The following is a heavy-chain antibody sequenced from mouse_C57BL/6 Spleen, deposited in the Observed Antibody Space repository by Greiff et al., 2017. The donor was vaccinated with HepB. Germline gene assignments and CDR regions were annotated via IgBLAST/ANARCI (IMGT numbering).Heavy chain of an antibody. CDR2: IHPNSGST. D-gene: IGHD1-1*01. CDR1: GYTFTSYW. Sequence: VQLQQPGAELVKPGASVKLSCKASGYTFTSYWMHWVKQRPGQGLEWIGMIHPNSGSTNYNEKFKSKATLTVDKSSSTAYMQLSSLTSEDSAVYYCASKGDYYHFDYWGQGTTLTVSS. J-gene: IGHJ2*01. CDR3: ASKGDYYHFDY. V-gene: IGHV1-64*01.